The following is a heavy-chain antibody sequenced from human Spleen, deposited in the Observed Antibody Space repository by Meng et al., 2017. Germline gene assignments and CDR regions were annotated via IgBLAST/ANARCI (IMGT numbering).Heavy chain of an antibody. J-gene: IGHJ4*02. CDR2: IIPILGIA. Sequence: SVKVSCKASGGTFSSYTISWVRQAPGQGLEWMGRIIPILGIANYAQKFQGRVTITADKSTSTAYMELSSLRSEDTAVYYCAKDNYSSGWYFDYWGQGTLVTVSS. D-gene: IGHD6-19*01. CDR3: AKDNYSSGWYFDY. CDR1: GGTFSSYT. V-gene: IGHV1-69*04.